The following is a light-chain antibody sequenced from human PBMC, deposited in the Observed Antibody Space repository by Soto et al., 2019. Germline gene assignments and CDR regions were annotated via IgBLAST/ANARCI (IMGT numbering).Light chain of an antibody. CDR2: GAS. Sequence: EIVLTQSPGTLSLSPGERATLSCRASQSVSSNYLAWYQQKPGQAPRLLIYGASSRATGIPDRFSGSGSGTDFTLTISRLEPEDFAVYYCQQYGSSHGFTFGPGTKVDI. CDR1: QSVSSNY. J-gene: IGKJ3*01. V-gene: IGKV3-20*01. CDR3: QQYGSSHGFT.